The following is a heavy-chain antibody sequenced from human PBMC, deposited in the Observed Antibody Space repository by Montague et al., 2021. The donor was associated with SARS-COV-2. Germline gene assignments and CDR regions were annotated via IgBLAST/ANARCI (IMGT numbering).Heavy chain of an antibody. V-gene: IGHV4-34*01. CDR3: ARGSTVTHY. J-gene: IGHJ4*02. D-gene: IGHD4-17*01. CDR2: INHSGST. CDR1: GGSFSGYY. Sequence: ETLSLTCAVYGGSFSGYYWSWIRQPPGKGLEWIGEINHSGSTNYXPSLKSRVTISVDTSKNQFSLKLSSVTAADTAVYYCARGSTVTHYWGQGTLVTVSS.